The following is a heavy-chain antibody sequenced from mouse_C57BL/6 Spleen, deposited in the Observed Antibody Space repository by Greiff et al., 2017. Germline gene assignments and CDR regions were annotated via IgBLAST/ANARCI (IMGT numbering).Heavy chain of an antibody. CDR3: ARDRYDGFYFDY. J-gene: IGHJ2*01. Sequence: EVMLVESGGGLVKPGGSLKLSCAASGFTFSSYAMSWVRQTPEKRLEWVATISDGGSYTNYPDNVKGRFTIARDNAKNNLYLQMSHLKSEDTAMYYCARDRYDGFYFDYWGQGTTLTVSS. CDR2: ISDGGSYT. D-gene: IGHD2-3*01. V-gene: IGHV5-4*01. CDR1: GFTFSSYA.